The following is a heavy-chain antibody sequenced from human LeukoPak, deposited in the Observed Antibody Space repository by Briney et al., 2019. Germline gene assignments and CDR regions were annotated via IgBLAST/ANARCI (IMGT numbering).Heavy chain of an antibody. CDR1: GFTVSSNY. J-gene: IGHJ4*02. V-gene: IGHV3-53*01. CDR2: IYSGGST. D-gene: IGHD6-19*01. CDR3: ARAGSGWYFDY. Sequence: PGGSLRLSCAASGFTVSSNYMSWVRQAPGKGLEWVSVIYSGGSTYYADSVKGRFTISRDNSKNTLYLQMNSLRAEDTAAYYCARAGSGWYFDYWGQGTLVTVSS.